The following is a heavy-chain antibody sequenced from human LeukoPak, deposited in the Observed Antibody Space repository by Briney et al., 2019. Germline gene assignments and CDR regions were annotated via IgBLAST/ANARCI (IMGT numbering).Heavy chain of an antibody. CDR2: ISAYNGNT. Sequence: GASVTVPCKASGYTFTRYGITWVRQAPGQGPEWMGWISAYNGNTKYAQKLQGRVTMTTDTSTSTAYMELRSLRSDDTAVYYCARGAAGYWVQLPGDYWGQGTLVTVSS. CDR3: ARGAAGYWVQLPGDY. J-gene: IGHJ4*02. V-gene: IGHV1-18*01. CDR1: GYTFTRYG. D-gene: IGHD5-24*01.